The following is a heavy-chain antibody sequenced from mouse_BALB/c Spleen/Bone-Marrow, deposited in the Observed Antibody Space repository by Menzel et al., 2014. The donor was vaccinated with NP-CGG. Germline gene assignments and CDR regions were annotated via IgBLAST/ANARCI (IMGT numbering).Heavy chain of an antibody. D-gene: IGHD2-4*01. CDR3: ARHAYYDQTEVSFVY. Sequence: EVKLVESGGGLVKSGGSLKLSCAASGFTFSNYGMSWVRQTPEKRLEWVATISGGGSYTFYSDSVKGRFTISRDNAKNNLYLQLSSLRSEDTALYYCARHAYYDQTEVSFVYWGQRTLVTVSA. J-gene: IGHJ3*01. CDR1: GFTFSNYG. CDR2: ISGGGSYT. V-gene: IGHV5-9-2*01.